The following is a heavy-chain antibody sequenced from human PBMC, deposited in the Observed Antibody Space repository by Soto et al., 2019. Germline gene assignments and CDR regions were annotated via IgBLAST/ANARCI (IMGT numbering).Heavy chain of an antibody. Sequence: EVQLVESGGGVVQPGGSLRLSCAASGFTFSNYWMHWVRQSPGKGLVWVSRIKTDGSDTHYADSVTGRFTTSRDNAKNTLYLQMNSLRDEDTVVYYCARPRTSDWAYDIWGQGTMVIVSS. CDR2: IKTDGSDT. V-gene: IGHV3-74*01. CDR3: ARPRTSDWAYDI. D-gene: IGHD3-9*01. CDR1: GFTFSNYW. J-gene: IGHJ3*02.